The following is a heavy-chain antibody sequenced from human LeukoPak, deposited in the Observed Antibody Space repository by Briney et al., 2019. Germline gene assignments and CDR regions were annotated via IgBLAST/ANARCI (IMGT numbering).Heavy chain of an antibody. J-gene: IGHJ4*02. CDR2: INHSGST. D-gene: IGHD4-23*01. V-gene: IGHV4-34*01. CDR3: AEDYGGSRFDY. Sequence: PSETLSLTCAVYGGSFSGYYWSWIRQPPGKGLEWIGEINHSGSTNYNPSLKSRVTISVDTSKNQFSLKLSSVTAADTAVYYCAEDYGGSRFDYWGQGTPVTVSS. CDR1: GGSFSGYY.